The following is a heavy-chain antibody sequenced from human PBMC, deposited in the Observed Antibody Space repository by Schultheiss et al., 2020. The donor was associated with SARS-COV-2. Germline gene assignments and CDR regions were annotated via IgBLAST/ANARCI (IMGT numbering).Heavy chain of an antibody. V-gene: IGHV4-34*01. D-gene: IGHD6-6*01. CDR3: ARGGSEYSSSSVAEWFDP. Sequence: SQTLSLTCAVYGGSFSGYFWTWIRQSPGKGLEWIGEVNHSGNTNYNPSLKSRVTISVDTSKNQFSLKLSSVTAADTAVYYCARGGSEYSSSSVAEWFDPWGQGTLVTVSS. CDR1: GGSFSGYF. J-gene: IGHJ5*02. CDR2: VNHSGNT.